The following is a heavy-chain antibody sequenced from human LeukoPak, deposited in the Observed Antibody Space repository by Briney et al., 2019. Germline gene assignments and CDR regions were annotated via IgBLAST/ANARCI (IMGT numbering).Heavy chain of an antibody. V-gene: IGHV4-39*01. D-gene: IGHD3-3*01. CDR2: IYYSGST. CDR1: GGSISSSSYY. CDR3: ARHAPITIFGVVTVFDY. Sequence: SETLSLTCTVSGGSISSSSYYWGWIRQPPGKGLEWIGSIYYSGSTYYNPSLKSRVTISVDTSKNQFSLKLSSVTAADTAVYCCARHAPITIFGVVTVFDYLGQGTLVTVSS. J-gene: IGHJ4*02.